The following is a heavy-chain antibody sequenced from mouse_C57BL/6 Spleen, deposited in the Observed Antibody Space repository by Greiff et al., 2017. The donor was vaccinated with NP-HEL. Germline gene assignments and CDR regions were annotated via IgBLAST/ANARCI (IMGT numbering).Heavy chain of an antibody. CDR2: IRNKAHGYTT. CDR1: GFTFTDYY. CDR3: ARYTVASYYFDY. J-gene: IGHJ2*01. Sequence: EVMLVESGGGLVQPGGSLSLSCAASGFTFTDYYMSWVRQPPGKALEWLGFIRNKAHGYTTESSAPVKGRFTISRDNSQSILYLQMNALRAEDSATYYCARYTVASYYFDYWGQGTTLTVSA. D-gene: IGHD1-1*02. V-gene: IGHV7-3*01.